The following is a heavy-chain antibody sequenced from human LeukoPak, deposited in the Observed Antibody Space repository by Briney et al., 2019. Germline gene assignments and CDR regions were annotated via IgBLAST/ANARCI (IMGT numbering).Heavy chain of an antibody. CDR2: IYSDGST. J-gene: IGHJ4*02. V-gene: IGHV3-53*01. CDR3: AIGSYCSGGSCYPLFDY. D-gene: IGHD2-15*01. CDR1: GFTFSSYA. Sequence: GGSLRLSCAASGFTFSSYAMHWVRQAPGKGLEWVSGIYSDGSTYYADSVKGRFTISRDSSKNTLYLQMNSLRAEDTAVYYCAIGSYCSGGSCYPLFDYWGRGTLVTVSS.